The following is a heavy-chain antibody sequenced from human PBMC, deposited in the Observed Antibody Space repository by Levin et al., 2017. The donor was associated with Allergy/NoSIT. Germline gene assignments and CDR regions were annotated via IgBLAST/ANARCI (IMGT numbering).Heavy chain of an antibody. CDR3: ARELVLTTVTKDYYGMDV. CDR1: GFTFSSYA. D-gene: IGHD4-11*01. CDR2: ISYDGSNK. J-gene: IGHJ6*02. V-gene: IGHV3-30-3*01. Sequence: GESLKISCAASGFTFSSYAMHWVRQAPGKGLEWVAVISYDGSNKYYADSVKGRFTISRDNSKNTLYLQMNSLRAEDTAVYYCARELVLTTVTKDYYGMDVWGQGTTVTVSS.